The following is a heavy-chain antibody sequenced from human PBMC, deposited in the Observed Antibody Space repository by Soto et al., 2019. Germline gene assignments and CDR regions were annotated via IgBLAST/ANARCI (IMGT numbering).Heavy chain of an antibody. CDR2: INSDGSST. CDR1: GFTFSSYW. D-gene: IGHD3-10*01. Sequence: PGGSLRLSCAASGFTFSSYWMHWVRQAPGKGLVWVSRINSDGSSTSYADSVKGRFTISRDNAKNTLYLQMNSLRAEDTAVYYCARAPTYYYGSGGIDYWGQGTLVTVSS. CDR3: ARAPTYYYGSGGIDY. V-gene: IGHV3-74*01. J-gene: IGHJ4*02.